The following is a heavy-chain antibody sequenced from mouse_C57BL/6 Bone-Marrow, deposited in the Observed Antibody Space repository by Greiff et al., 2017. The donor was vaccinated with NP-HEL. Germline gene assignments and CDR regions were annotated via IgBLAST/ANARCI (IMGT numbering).Heavy chain of an antibody. J-gene: IGHJ3*01. V-gene: IGHV7-1*01. CDR1: GFTFSDFY. Sequence: EVKLVESGGGLVQSGRSLRLSCATSGFTFSDFYMEWVRQAPGKGLEWIAASRNKANDYTTEYSASVKGRFIVSRDTSQSILYLQMNALRAEDTAIYYCARDGDGYAPFAYWGQGTLVTVSA. CDR3: ARDGDGYAPFAY. D-gene: IGHD2-2*01. CDR2: SRNKANDYTT.